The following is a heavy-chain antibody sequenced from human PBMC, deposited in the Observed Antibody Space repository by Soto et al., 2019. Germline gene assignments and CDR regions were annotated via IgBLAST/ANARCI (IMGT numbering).Heavy chain of an antibody. V-gene: IGHV1-24*01. J-gene: IGHJ6*02. CDR2: FDPEDGET. Sequence: ASVKVSCKVSGYTLTELSMHWVRQAPGKGLEWMGGFDPEDGETIYAQKFQGRVTMTEDTSTDTAYMELSSLRSGDTAVYYCATATRDIWFGELADYYYYGMDVWGQGTTVTVSS. D-gene: IGHD3-10*01. CDR1: GYTLTELS. CDR3: ATATRDIWFGELADYYYYGMDV.